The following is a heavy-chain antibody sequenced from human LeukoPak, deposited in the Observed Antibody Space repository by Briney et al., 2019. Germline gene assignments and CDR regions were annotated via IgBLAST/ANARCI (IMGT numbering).Heavy chain of an antibody. CDR2: INPSGGST. Sequence: ASVKVSCKASGYTFTSYYMHWLRQAPGQGLEWMGIINPSGGSTSYAQKFQGRVTMTRDTSTSTVYMELSSLRSEDTAVYYCARDHDYDILTGYVSDAFDIWGQGTMVTVSS. CDR1: GYTFTSYY. J-gene: IGHJ3*02. D-gene: IGHD3-9*01. CDR3: ARDHDYDILTGYVSDAFDI. V-gene: IGHV1-46*01.